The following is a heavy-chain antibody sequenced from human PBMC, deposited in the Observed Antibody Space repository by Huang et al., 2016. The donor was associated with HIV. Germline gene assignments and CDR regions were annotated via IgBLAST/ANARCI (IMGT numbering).Heavy chain of an antibody. D-gene: IGHD2-15*01. Sequence: EVQLVQSGAEVKRPGESLKISCKGSRYNFAGYWIGWVRQMPGKGLEWMVSIYFDDADARYSPSLQGQVTISADTSLYSSYLQWTSLRASDTAIFYCARRRRGGFDIWGQGTLVTVSS. CDR3: ARRRRGGFDI. CDR1: RYNFAGYW. CDR2: IYFDDADA. V-gene: IGHV5-51*03. J-gene: IGHJ3*02.